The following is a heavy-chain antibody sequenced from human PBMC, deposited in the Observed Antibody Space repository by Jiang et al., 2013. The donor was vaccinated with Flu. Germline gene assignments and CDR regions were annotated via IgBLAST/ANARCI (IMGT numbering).Heavy chain of an antibody. Sequence: ASGFTFSSYAMHWVRQAPGKGLEWVAVISYDGSNKYYADSVKGRFTISRDNSKNTLYLQMNSLRAEDTAVYYCARDRGYYDFWSGSGYWGQGTLVTVSS. CDR2: ISYDGSNK. V-gene: IGHV3-30*04. CDR3: ARDRGYYDFWSGSGY. J-gene: IGHJ4*02. D-gene: IGHD3-3*01. CDR1: GFTFSSYA.